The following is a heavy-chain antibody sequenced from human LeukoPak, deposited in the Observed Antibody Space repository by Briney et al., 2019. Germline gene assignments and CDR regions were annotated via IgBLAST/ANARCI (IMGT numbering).Heavy chain of an antibody. V-gene: IGHV4-59*01. Sequence: PSETLSLTCTVSGGSISSYYWSWIRQPAGKGLEWIGYIYYSGSTNYNPSLKSRVTISVDTSKNQFSLKLSSVTAADTAVYYCARVASNSMVRGVIIIGDAFDIWGQGTMVTVSS. CDR1: GGSISSYY. CDR2: IYYSGST. D-gene: IGHD3-10*01. CDR3: ARVASNSMVRGVIIIGDAFDI. J-gene: IGHJ3*02.